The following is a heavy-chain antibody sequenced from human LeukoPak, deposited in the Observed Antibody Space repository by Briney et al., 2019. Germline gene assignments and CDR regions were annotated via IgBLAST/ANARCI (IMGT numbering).Heavy chain of an antibody. CDR1: GFPFSSYA. J-gene: IGHJ4*02. V-gene: IGHV3-23*01. D-gene: IGHD7-27*01. CDR3: AKKVPANWGSYFDY. Sequence: GGSLRLSCAASGFPFSSYAMSWVRQAPGKGLEWVSAISGSGDSTYSTDSVKGRFTISRDNSKNTLYLQMNSLRAGDTAVYYCAKKVPANWGSYFDYWGQGTLVTVSS. CDR2: ISGSGDST.